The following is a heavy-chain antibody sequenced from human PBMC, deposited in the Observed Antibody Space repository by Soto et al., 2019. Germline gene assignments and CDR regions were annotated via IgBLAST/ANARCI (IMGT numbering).Heavy chain of an antibody. D-gene: IGHD2-2*01. CDR3: AGGAGSNKPFDY. J-gene: IGHJ4*02. CDR1: GFTFSSFC. CDR2: VNSDGSTT. V-gene: IGHV3-74*01. Sequence: EVQMVESGGGLVQPGGSLRLSCAASGFTFSSFCLHWVRQVSGKGLVWVSRVNSDGSTTAYADSVKGRFTVSRDNAKNTLYLQMDNLRAEDTVVYYCAGGAGSNKPFDYWGQGTLVTVSS.